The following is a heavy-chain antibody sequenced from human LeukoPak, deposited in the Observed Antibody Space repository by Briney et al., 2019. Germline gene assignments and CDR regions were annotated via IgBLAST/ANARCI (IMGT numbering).Heavy chain of an antibody. CDR2: ISSSSSYI. CDR1: GFTFSSYW. J-gene: IGHJ4*02. V-gene: IGHV3-21*01. Sequence: PGGSLRLSCAASGFTFSSYWMHWVRQAPGKGLEWVSSISSSSSYIYYADSVKGRFTISRDNAKNSLYLQMNSLRAEDTAVYYCASGYSSSWYNYWGQGTLVTVSS. D-gene: IGHD6-13*01. CDR3: ASGYSSSWYNY.